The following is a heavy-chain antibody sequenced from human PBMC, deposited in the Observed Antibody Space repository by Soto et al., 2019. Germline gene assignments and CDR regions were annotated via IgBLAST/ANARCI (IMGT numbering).Heavy chain of an antibody. V-gene: IGHV3-33*01. Sequence: QVQLVEAGGGVAQPGGSLRLSCAASGLTFSRYGMHWVRQAPGKGLEWVAVIWTDGSYEYYADSVMGRFTISRDNSKNTLYLQMNSLRAEDTAVYYCARAGHDSSGYYYGGLDYWGPGTLVTVSS. CDR1: GLTFSRYG. CDR3: ARAGHDSSGYYYGGLDY. CDR2: IWTDGSYE. D-gene: IGHD3-22*01. J-gene: IGHJ4*02.